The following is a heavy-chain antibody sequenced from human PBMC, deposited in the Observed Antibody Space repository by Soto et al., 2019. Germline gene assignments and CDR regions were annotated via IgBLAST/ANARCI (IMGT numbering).Heavy chain of an antibody. CDR3: ARERPYYDFWSGYS. D-gene: IGHD3-3*01. Sequence: EVQLVESGGGLVQPGGSLRLSCAASGFTFSSYSMNWVRQAPGKGLEWVSYISSSSSTIYYADSVKGRFTISRDNAKNSLYLQMNSLRDEDTAVYYCARERPYYDFWSGYSWGQGTLVTVSS. J-gene: IGHJ4*02. CDR2: ISSSSSTI. CDR1: GFTFSSYS. V-gene: IGHV3-48*02.